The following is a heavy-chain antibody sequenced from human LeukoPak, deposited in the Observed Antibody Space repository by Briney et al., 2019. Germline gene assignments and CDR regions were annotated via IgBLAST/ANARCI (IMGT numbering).Heavy chain of an antibody. CDR1: GGSMRSYL. Sequence: PSETLSLTCDVSGGSMRSYLWGWVRQPAGKGLEWIGRVYPTGSTRFNPSLKSRLTMSMDTSTNQFSMKLTSVTAADTAVYFCARQGYTVSYYFLDYWSQGTLVTVSS. CDR2: VYPTGST. J-gene: IGHJ4*02. D-gene: IGHD1-26*01. V-gene: IGHV4-4*07. CDR3: ARQGYTVSYYFLDY.